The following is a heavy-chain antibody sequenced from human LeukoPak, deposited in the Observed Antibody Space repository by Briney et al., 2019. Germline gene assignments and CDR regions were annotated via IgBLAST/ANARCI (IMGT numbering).Heavy chain of an antibody. J-gene: IGHJ4*02. D-gene: IGHD6-19*01. Sequence: GGSRRLSWAASVFTFSSYPMSWVRQAPGKGLEWVSAISGSGGSTYYADSVKGRFTISRDNSKNTLYLQMNSLRAEDTAVYYCAKDLVPYSSGWYGGYYFDYWGQGTLVTVSS. CDR2: ISGSGGST. CDR3: AKDLVPYSSGWYGGYYFDY. V-gene: IGHV3-23*01. CDR1: VFTFSSYP.